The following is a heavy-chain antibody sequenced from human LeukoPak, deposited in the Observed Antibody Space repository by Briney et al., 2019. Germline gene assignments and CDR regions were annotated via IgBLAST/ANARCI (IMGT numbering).Heavy chain of an antibody. CDR1: GFTISNYA. D-gene: IGHD2-21*02. CDR3: VKGWRQAVGNFC. J-gene: IGHJ4*02. Sequence: PGGSLSLSCSASGFTISNYAMHWGRQSPGKGPEYVSAISTTGGSTYYADSVKGRFTISRDNSKNTLYLQMSSLTAEDTAVYYCVKGWRQAVGNFCWGEGTLVTVSS. CDR2: ISTTGGST. V-gene: IGHV3-64D*06.